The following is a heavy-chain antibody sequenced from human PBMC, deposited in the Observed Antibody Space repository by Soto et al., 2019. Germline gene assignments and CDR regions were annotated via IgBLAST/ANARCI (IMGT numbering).Heavy chain of an antibody. CDR2: ISGSGDST. CDR1: GFTFSSYV. D-gene: IGHD6-13*01. V-gene: IGHV3-23*01. Sequence: AGGSLRLSCAASGFTFSSYVMSWVRQAPGKGLEWVSVISGSGDSTYYADSVKVRFTISRDNSKNTLYLQMNSLRAEDTAVYYCAKGYGSSWYYFEYWGQGTLVTVSS. J-gene: IGHJ4*02. CDR3: AKGYGSSWYYFEY.